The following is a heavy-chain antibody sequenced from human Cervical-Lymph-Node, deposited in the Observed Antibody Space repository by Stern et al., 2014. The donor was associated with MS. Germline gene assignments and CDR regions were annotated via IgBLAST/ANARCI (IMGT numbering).Heavy chain of an antibody. CDR1: GYTFTSYG. J-gene: IGHJ3*02. CDR2: ISAYTGNH. CDR3: ARGLLGSENAFDI. D-gene: IGHD2-15*01. Sequence: VQLVESGAEVKKPGASVKGSCKASGYTFTSYGISWVRQAPGQGLEWMGWISAYTGNHSYPPKLQGRVNMTTDTSTSTADMELRSLRSDDTAVYYCARGLLGSENAFDIWGQGTMVTVSS. V-gene: IGHV1-18*01.